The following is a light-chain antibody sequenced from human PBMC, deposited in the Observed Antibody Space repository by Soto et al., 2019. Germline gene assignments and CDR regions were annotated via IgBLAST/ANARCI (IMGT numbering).Light chain of an antibody. CDR1: SSDIGSYNL. J-gene: IGLJ2*01. Sequence: QSVLTQPASVSGSPGQSITISCTGTSSDIGSYNLVSWYQQHPGKAPKLMIYEGSKRPSGVSNRSSGSKSGTTASLTISGLQAEDEADYYCYSYASNNTFVVFGGGTKLTVL. CDR2: EGS. CDR3: YSYASNNTFVV. V-gene: IGLV2-23*03.